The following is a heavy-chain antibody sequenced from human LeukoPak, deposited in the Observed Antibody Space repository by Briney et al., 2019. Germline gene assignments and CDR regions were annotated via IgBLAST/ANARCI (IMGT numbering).Heavy chain of an antibody. CDR1: GYTFTSYY. V-gene: IGHV1-46*01. CDR2: INPSGGST. D-gene: IGHD5-18*01. CDR3: ARDVTPDAFDI. J-gene: IGHJ3*02. Sequence: ASVKVSCKASGYTFTSYYMHWVRQAPGQGLEWMGLINPSGGSTSYAQKFQGRVTMTRDTSTSTVYMELSSLRSEDTAVYYCARDVTPDAFDIGGKGTRVTVFS.